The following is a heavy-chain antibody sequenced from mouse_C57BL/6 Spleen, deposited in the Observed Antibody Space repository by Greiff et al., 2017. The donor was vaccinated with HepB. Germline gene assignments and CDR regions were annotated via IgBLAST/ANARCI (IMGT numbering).Heavy chain of an antibody. CDR3: ARSLYYYGSSYYAMDY. CDR1: GYAFSSSW. Sequence: VQLQQSGPELVKPGASVKISCKASGYAFSSSWMNWVKQRPGKGLEWIGRIYPGDGDTNYNGKFKGKATLTADKSSSTAYMQLSSLPSEDSAVYFCARSLYYYGSSYYAMDYWGQGTSVTVSS. CDR2: IYPGDGDT. J-gene: IGHJ4*01. D-gene: IGHD1-1*01. V-gene: IGHV1-82*01.